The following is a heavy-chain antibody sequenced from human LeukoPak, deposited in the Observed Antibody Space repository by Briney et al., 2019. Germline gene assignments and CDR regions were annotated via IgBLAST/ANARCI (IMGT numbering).Heavy chain of an antibody. CDR3: AATGTLGYCSSASCNPKYYYYGMDV. CDR2: IIPIFGTA. Sequence: GASVKVSCKASGGTFSSYAISWVRQAPGQGLEWMGGIIPIFGTANYAQKFQVRVTITRDTFASTAYMELSSLRSEDTAVYYCAATGTLGYCSSASCNPKYYYYGMDVWGQGTTVTVSS. CDR1: GGTFSSYA. D-gene: IGHD2-2*01. J-gene: IGHJ6*02. V-gene: IGHV1-69*05.